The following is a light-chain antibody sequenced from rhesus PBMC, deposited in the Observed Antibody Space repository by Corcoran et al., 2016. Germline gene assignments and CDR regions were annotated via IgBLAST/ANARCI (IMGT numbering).Light chain of an antibody. J-gene: IGKJ1*01. Sequence: DIQMTQSPSSLSASVGDRVTITCQASQGISNYLAWYQQKPGKVPKLLLYRASTLQSGVPSRFSGSGSGTDFTLTISSLQPEDFATYYCQHGYGITPTFGQGTKVEIK. V-gene: IGKV1-25*01. CDR3: QHGYGITPT. CDR2: RAS. CDR1: QGISNY.